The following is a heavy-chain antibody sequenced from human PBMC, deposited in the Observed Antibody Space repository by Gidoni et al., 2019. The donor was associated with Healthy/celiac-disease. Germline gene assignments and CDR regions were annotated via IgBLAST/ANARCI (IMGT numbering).Heavy chain of an antibody. CDR2: ISGSGGST. CDR3: AKDYYGSGSYSFDAFDI. D-gene: IGHD3-10*01. Sequence: EVQLLESGVGLVPPGGSLRLSCSASGFPFSTYAMSWVRQAPGKGLEWVSAISGSGGSTYYADSVKGRFTISRDNSKNTLYLQMNSLRAEDTAVYYCAKDYYGSGSYSFDAFDIWGQGTMVTVSS. CDR1: GFPFSTYA. J-gene: IGHJ3*02. V-gene: IGHV3-23*01.